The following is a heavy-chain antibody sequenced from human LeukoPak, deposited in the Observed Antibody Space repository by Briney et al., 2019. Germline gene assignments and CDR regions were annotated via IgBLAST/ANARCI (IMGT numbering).Heavy chain of an antibody. D-gene: IGHD4-11*01. Sequence: GGSLRLSCAASGFTFSNYSMNWVRQAPGEGLDWVSSISSSSSYIYYADSVKGRFTISRDNAKNSLYLQMNSLTAEDTAVYYCARDRLQYEGTFDYWGQGTLVTVSS. CDR1: GFTFSNYS. CDR3: ARDRLQYEGTFDY. J-gene: IGHJ4*02. V-gene: IGHV3-21*01. CDR2: ISSSSSYI.